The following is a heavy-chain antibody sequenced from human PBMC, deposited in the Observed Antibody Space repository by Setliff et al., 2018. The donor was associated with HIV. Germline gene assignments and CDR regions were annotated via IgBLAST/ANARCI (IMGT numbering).Heavy chain of an antibody. CDR1: GGTFSSFG. D-gene: IGHD3-10*01. J-gene: IGHJ6*03. CDR2: IIPMFGSA. Sequence: ASVKVSCKASGGTFSSFGISWVRQAPGQGLEWMGGIIPMFGSANYAQKFQGRVTITADESTNTAYMELGSLRSEDTAVYYCARNARDVRRVIGYLDYYYYMDVWGKGTTVTVSS. V-gene: IGHV1-69*13. CDR3: ARNARDVRRVIGYLDYYYYMDV.